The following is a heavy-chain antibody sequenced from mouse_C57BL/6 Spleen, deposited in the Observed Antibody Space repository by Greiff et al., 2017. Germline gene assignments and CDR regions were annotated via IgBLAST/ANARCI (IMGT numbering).Heavy chain of an antibody. CDR1: GFTFSSYG. J-gene: IGHJ2*01. V-gene: IGHV5-6*03. D-gene: IGHD4-1*01. CDR2: ISSGGSYT. Sequence: EVKLVESGGGLVKPGGSLKLSCAASGFTFSSYGMSWVRQTPDKRLEWVATISSGGSYTYYPDSVKGRFTISRDNDKNTLYLQKSSLKTEETAMYYCARGVGRRLAYWGQGTTLTVSA. CDR3: ARGVGRRLAY.